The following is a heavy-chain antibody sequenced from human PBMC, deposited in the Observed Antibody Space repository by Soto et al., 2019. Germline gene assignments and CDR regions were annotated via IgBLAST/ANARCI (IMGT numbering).Heavy chain of an antibody. CDR1: GYSFTDYY. Sequence: QVHLLQSGAEVKKPGASVKVSCKASGYSFTDYYMHWVRQAPGQGLEWMGWINTKTGGTNYAQRVQGRGTMTGDTSINTAYMELSRLRSDDTAVYYCARVGPTGWFDPWGQGTVVTVSS. CDR2: INTKTGGT. J-gene: IGHJ5*02. V-gene: IGHV1-2*02. CDR3: ARVGPTGWFDP.